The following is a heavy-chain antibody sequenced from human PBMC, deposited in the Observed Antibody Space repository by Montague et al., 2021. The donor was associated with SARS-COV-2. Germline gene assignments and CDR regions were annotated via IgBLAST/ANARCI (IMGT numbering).Heavy chain of an antibody. CDR2: VYYRGST. Sequence: SETLSLTCTVSGGSINSHYWSWIRQSPGPGLEWIGYVYYRGSTKYNPSLKSRVTISVETSKNQFYLKLTSVTAADAAVYYCARANLVTFGGVIDLFEHWGQGSLVTVSS. CDR1: GGSINSHY. V-gene: IGHV4-59*11. CDR3: ARANLVTFGGVIDLFEH. D-gene: IGHD3-16*02. J-gene: IGHJ4*02.